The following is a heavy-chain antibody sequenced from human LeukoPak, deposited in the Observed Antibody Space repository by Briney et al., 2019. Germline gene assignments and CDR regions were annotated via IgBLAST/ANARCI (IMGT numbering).Heavy chain of an antibody. CDR1: GASLSSVSFC. CDR2: LYYSGTT. CDR3: ASHSYTGNVGSDY. V-gene: IGHV4-61*01. Sequence: SETLSPACTLSGASLSSVSFCCGWIRQPPGKGLEWIGYLYYSGTTNYNPSLKSRVTISVDTSTNQFSLNLTSVTAADTAVYYCASHSYTGNVGSDYWGQGTLVTVSS. J-gene: IGHJ4*02. D-gene: IGHD4-23*01.